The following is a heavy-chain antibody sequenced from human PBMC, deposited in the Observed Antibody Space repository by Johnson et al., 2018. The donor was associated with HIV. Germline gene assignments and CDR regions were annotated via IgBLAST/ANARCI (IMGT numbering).Heavy chain of an antibody. D-gene: IGHD5-18*01. CDR2: ISYDGGIK. CDR1: GFTFSNYA. V-gene: IGHV3-30-3*01. Sequence: VQLVESGGGVVQPGRSLRLSCAASGFTFSNYAVHWVRQAPGKGLEWVALISYDGGIKHYADSVKGRFTISRDTFKNTLSLEMNSLRPEDTAVYYCARPYVDTTMGDAFEVWGQGTMVTVSS. J-gene: IGHJ3*01. CDR3: ARPYVDTTMGDAFEV.